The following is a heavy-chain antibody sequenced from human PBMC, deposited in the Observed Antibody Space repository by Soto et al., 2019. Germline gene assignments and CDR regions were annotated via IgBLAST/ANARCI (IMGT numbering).Heavy chain of an antibody. V-gene: IGHV3-23*01. CDR3: AKENGDSSSWLEFDY. CDR1: GFTFSSYA. Sequence: GGSLRLSCAASGFTFSSYAMNWVRQAPGKGLEWVSVITGSGDATYYADSVKGRFTISRDNSKNTLYVQMNSLRAEDTAVYYCAKENGDSSSWLEFDYWGQGTLVTVSS. CDR2: ITGSGDAT. J-gene: IGHJ4*02. D-gene: IGHD6-13*01.